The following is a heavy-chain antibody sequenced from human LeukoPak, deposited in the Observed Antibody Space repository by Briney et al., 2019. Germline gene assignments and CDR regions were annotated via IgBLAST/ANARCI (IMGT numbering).Heavy chain of an antibody. CDR1: AFTFSDYG. CDR3: ARLPAYCSSTSCYYDY. Sequence: PGGSLRLSCVASAFTFSDYGMHWVRQAPGKGLEWVALISYDGSNKNYVDSVKGRFTISRDNAKNSLFLQMNSLRAEDTAVYYCARLPAYCSSTSCYYDYWGQGTLVTVSS. J-gene: IGHJ4*02. CDR2: ISYDGSNK. D-gene: IGHD2-2*01. V-gene: IGHV3-30*03.